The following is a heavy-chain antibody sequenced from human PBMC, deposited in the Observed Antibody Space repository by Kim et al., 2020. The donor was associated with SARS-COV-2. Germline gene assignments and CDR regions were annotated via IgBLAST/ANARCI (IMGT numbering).Heavy chain of an antibody. D-gene: IGHD2-15*01. Sequence: ADSAKGRSTISSDNSKNTRYLQMTSLRAEDTAVYYCTKEPGTVVVGYFDYWGQGTLVTVSS. CDR3: TKEPGTVVVGYFDY. J-gene: IGHJ4*02. V-gene: IGHV3-23*01.